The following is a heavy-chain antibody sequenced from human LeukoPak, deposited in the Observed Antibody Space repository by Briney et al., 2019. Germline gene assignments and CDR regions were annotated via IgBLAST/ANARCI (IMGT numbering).Heavy chain of an antibody. CDR1: GGTLSSYA. CDR3: AKDGSIVYSYTYLDY. V-gene: IGHV1-69*04. J-gene: IGHJ4*02. Sequence: SVTVSCTASGGTLSSYAISWVRQAPGKGLEWMGRIIPILGIANYARKFQGRVTITADKSTSTAYMELSSLRSEDTAVYYCAKDGSIVYSYTYLDYWGQGTLVTVSS. CDR2: IIPILGIA. D-gene: IGHD3-16*01.